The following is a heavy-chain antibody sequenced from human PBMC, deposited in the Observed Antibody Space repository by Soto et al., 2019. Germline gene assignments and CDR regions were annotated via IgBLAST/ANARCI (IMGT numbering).Heavy chain of an antibody. J-gene: IGHJ6*02. Sequence: QVQLVESGGGVVQPGRSLRLSCAASGFTFSSYGMHWVRQAPGKGLEWVAVIWYDGSNKNYGDSVKGRFTISRDNSKNTLYLQMNSLRAEDTGVYYCAGDRTSYAMDVLGQGTTVTVSS. CDR2: IWYDGSNK. V-gene: IGHV3-33*08. CDR1: GFTFSSYG. CDR3: AGDRTSYAMDV.